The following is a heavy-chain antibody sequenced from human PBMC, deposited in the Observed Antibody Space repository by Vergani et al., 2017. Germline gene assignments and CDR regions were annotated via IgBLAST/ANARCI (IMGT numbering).Heavy chain of an antibody. V-gene: IGHV3-74*01. J-gene: IGHJ6*03. CDR1: GFIFSTYW. CDR2: INNDGSST. CDR3: ARSSGWYVYYMDV. D-gene: IGHD6-19*01. Sequence: EVQLVESGGGLVQPGGSLRLSCAASGFIFSTYWMHWVRQAPGKGLVWVSRINNDGSSTNYADSVKGRFTISRDNSKNTLYLQMNSLRAEDTAVYYCARSSGWYVYYMDVWGKGTTVTVSS.